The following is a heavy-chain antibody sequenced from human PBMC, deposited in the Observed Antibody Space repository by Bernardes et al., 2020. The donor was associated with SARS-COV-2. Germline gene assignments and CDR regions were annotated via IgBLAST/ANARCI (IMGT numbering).Heavy chain of an antibody. CDR3: ANAKEGHKPLDIILDY. J-gene: IGHJ4*02. Sequence: GGSLRLSCAASGFTFDDFAMHWVRHSPGKGLEWVSGISWNSGSIGYAASVKGRFTISRDNAKNSLYLQMNSLRPDDTALYYCANAKEGHKPLDIILDYWGQGTLVTVYS. CDR1: GFTFDDFA. CDR2: ISWNSGSI. V-gene: IGHV3-9*01. D-gene: IGHD2-2*03.